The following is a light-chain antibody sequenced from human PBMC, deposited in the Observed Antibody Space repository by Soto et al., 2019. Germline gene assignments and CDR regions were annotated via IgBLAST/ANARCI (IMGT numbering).Light chain of an antibody. CDR2: GNS. V-gene: IGLV1-40*01. Sequence: QPVLTQPPSVSGAPGQRVTISCTGSSSNIGAGYGVHWYQQLPGTAPKLLMYGNSNRPSGVPDRFSGSKSGTSASLAITGLQAEDEADYYCQSYDSSLSGYVFGTGTKLTVL. CDR3: QSYDSSLSGYV. CDR1: SSNIGAGYG. J-gene: IGLJ1*01.